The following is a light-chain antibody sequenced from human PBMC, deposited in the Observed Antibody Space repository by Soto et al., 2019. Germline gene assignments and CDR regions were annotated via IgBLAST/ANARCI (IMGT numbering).Light chain of an antibody. Sequence: QSVLTQPRSVSGSPGQSVTISCTGTSSDVGGYNYVSWYQQHPGKAPKLMIYDVSKRPSGVPDRFSGSKSGNTASLTISGLQAEDEADYYCCSFAGGATFVFGGGTKVTVL. V-gene: IGLV2-11*01. CDR3: CSFAGGATFV. J-gene: IGLJ2*01. CDR1: SSDVGGYNY. CDR2: DVS.